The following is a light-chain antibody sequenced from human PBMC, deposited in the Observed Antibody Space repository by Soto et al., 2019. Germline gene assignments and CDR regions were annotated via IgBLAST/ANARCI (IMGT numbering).Light chain of an antibody. CDR1: QSFNIY. CDR3: QQRSNWPLT. CDR2: DAS. J-gene: IGKJ4*01. Sequence: EIVLTQSPATLSLSPGERATLSCLASQSFNIYLACYQQKPGQAPRLLISDASNRATSIPASFSDSGSWTDFTLTIRSLEPEDFAVYYCQQRSNWPLTFGGGTKVEIK. V-gene: IGKV3-11*01.